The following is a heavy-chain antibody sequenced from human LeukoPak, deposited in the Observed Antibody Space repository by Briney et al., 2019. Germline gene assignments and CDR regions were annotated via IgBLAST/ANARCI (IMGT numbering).Heavy chain of an antibody. J-gene: IGHJ4*02. CDR2: IIPIFGTA. CDR1: GGTFSSYA. V-gene: IGHV1-69*13. D-gene: IGHD2-15*01. CDR3: ARVDCSGGNCLIDY. Sequence: ASVKVSCKASGGTFSSYAISWVRQAPGQGLEWMGGIIPIFGTANYAQKFQGRVTITADESTSTAYMELSSLRSEDTAVYYCARVDCSGGNCLIDYWGQGTLVTVSS.